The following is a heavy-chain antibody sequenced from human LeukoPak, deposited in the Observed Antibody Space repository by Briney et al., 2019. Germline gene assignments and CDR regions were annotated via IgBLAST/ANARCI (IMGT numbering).Heavy chain of an antibody. CDR2: IQQDGSEK. Sequence: GSLRLSCAASGFTFSSYWMSWVRQAPGKGLEWVANIQQDGSEKYYVDSVKGRFTISRDNAKNSLYLQMNSLRAEDTAVYYCAREYYDFWSGYYPYHYYYMDVWGKGTTVTVSS. D-gene: IGHD3-3*01. CDR1: GFTFSSYW. CDR3: AREYYDFWSGYYPYHYYYMDV. J-gene: IGHJ6*03. V-gene: IGHV3-7*01.